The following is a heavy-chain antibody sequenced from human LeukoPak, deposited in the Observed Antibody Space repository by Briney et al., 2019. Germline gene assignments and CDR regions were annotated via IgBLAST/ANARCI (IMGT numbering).Heavy chain of an antibody. CDR1: GFTFTSSA. CDR2: IVVGSGNT. Sequence: GTSVKVFCKASGFTFTSSAMQWVRQARGQRLEWIGWIVVGSGNTNYAQKFQERVTITRDMSTSTAYMELSSLRSEDTAVYYCAADNPLSVLRFYHWGQGTLVTVSS. CDR3: AADNPLSVLRFYH. D-gene: IGHD3-3*01. V-gene: IGHV1-58*02. J-gene: IGHJ4*02.